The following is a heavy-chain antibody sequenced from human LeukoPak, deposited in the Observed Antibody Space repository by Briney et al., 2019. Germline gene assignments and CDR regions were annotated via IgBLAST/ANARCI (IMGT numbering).Heavy chain of an antibody. CDR1: GFTVSSNY. Sequence: GRSLRLSCAASGFTVSSNYMSWVRQAPGKGLEWVSVIYSGGSTYYADSVKGRFTISRDNSKNTLYLQMNSLRAEDTAVYYCARGIAAAGGIDYWGQGTLVTVSS. D-gene: IGHD6-13*01. J-gene: IGHJ4*02. CDR3: ARGIAAAGGIDY. CDR2: IYSGGST. V-gene: IGHV3-53*01.